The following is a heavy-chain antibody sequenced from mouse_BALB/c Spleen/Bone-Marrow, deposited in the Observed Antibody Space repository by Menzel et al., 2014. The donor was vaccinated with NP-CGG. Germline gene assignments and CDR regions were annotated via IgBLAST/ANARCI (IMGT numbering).Heavy chain of an antibody. CDR3: ARWYRDPHFAMDY. V-gene: IGHV1-80*01. Sequence: VQLVESGAELVRPGSSVKISCKASGYAFSSYWMNWVKQRPGQGLEWIGRIYPGDGDTNYNGNFKDKATLTVDRSSSTAFMQLSSLTSEDSAVYFCARWYRDPHFAMDYWGPGTSVTVSS. CDR1: GYAFSSYW. J-gene: IGHJ4*01. CDR2: IYPGDGDT. D-gene: IGHD2-14*01.